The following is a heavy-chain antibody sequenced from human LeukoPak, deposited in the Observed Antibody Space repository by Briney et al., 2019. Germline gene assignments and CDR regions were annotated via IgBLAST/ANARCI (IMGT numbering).Heavy chain of an antibody. J-gene: IGHJ4*02. CDR2: ISSSGSTI. Sequence: GGSLRLSCAASGFTFSNAWMTWVRQAPGKGLEWVSYISSSGSTIYYADSVKGRFTISRDNAKNSLYLQMNSLRAEDTAVYYCARGNRLKHKAVAGLPPDYWGQGTLVTVSS. CDR3: ARGNRLKHKAVAGLPPDY. D-gene: IGHD6-19*01. CDR1: GFTFSNAW. V-gene: IGHV3-48*04.